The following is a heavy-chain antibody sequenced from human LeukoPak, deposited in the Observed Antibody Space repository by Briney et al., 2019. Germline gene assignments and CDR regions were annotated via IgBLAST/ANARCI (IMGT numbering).Heavy chain of an antibody. CDR1: GYTFMNYW. Sequence: GESLKISCQGSGYTFMNYWIGWVRQMPGKGLEWMGIIYPGDSDTRYSPSFQGQVTISADKSISTAYLQWSGLQASDTAVYYCARGGVLPYRYWGQGTLVTVSS. D-gene: IGHD2-15*01. CDR2: IYPGDSDT. CDR3: ARGGVLPYRY. V-gene: IGHV5-51*01. J-gene: IGHJ4*02.